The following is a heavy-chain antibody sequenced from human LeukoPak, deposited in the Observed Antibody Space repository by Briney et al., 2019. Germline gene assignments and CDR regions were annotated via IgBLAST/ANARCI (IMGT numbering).Heavy chain of an antibody. CDR3: ARSLEMSTVRSGFDI. CDR2: ISSSSSYT. V-gene: IGHV3-11*06. CDR1: GFTFSDYY. D-gene: IGHD5-24*01. J-gene: IGHJ3*02. Sequence: GGSLRLSCAASGFTFSDYYMSWIRQAPGKGLEWVLYISSSSSYTNYADSVKGRFTISRDNAKNSPYLQMNSLRVEDTAVYYCARSLEMSTVRSGFDIWGQGTMVTVSS.